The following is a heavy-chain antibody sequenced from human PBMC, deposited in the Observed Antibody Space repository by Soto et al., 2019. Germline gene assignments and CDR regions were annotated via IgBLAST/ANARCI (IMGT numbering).Heavy chain of an antibody. D-gene: IGHD3-3*01. CDR3: TLLRFLEWPEFWFDP. V-gene: IGHV4-39*01. CDR1: GGSISSSSYY. J-gene: IGHJ5*02. CDR2: IYYSGST. Sequence: QLQLQESGPGLVKPSETLSLTCTVSGGSISSSSYYWGWIRQPPGKGLEWIGSIYYSGSTYYNPSLKSRVTISVDTSKNQFSLKLSSVTAADTAVYYCTLLRFLEWPEFWFDPWGQGTLVTVSS.